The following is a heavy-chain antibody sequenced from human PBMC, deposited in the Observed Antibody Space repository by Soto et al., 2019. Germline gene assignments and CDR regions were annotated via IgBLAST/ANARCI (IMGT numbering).Heavy chain of an antibody. J-gene: IGHJ4*02. V-gene: IGHV1-18*01. CDR1: GYTFTSYG. D-gene: IGHD3-22*01. Sequence: ASVKVSCKASGYTFTSYGLSWVRQAPGQGLEWMGWISAYNGNTNYAQKLQGRVTMTTDTSTSTAYMELRSLRSDDTAVYYCARSRSSGYYLDYWGQGTLVTVSS. CDR3: ARSRSSGYYLDY. CDR2: ISAYNGNT.